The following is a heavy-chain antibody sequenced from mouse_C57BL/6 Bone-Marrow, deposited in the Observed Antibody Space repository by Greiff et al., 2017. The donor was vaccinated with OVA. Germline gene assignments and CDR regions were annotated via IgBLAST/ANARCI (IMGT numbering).Heavy chain of an antibody. CDR1: GYTFTNYY. CDR3: GSWDFAY. D-gene: IGHD1-1*01. Sequence: VQLQQPGAEFVKPGASVKLSCKASGYTFTNYYIQWIKQRPGQGLEWIGEIEPSDRYTNYNQKFKGKATLTVDTSSSTAYMQLSSLKSEDSAVYYCGSWDFAYWGQGTLVTVSA. CDR2: IEPSDRYT. J-gene: IGHJ3*01. V-gene: IGHV1-50*01.